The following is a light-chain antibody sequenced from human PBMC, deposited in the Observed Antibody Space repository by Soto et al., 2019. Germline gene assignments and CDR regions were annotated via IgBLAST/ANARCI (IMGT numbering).Light chain of an antibody. CDR1: SSDIGGYNY. J-gene: IGLJ3*02. V-gene: IGLV2-14*01. CDR3: SSYTSSSTWV. CDR2: DVS. Sequence: QSVLTQPASVSGSPGQSITISCTGTSSDIGGYNYVSWYQQHPGKAPKLIIHDVSNRPSGVSNRFSGSKSGNTASLTISGLQAEDEADYYCSSYTSSSTWVFGGGTKLTVL.